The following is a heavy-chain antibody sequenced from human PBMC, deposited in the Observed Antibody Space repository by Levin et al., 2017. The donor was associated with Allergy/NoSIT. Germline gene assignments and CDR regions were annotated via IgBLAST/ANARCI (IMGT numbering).Heavy chain of an antibody. V-gene: IGHV4-59*01. CDR3: ARGDVDTAMATLGPFDY. D-gene: IGHD5-18*01. Sequence: SQTLSLTCTVSGGSISSYYWSWIRQPPGKGLEWIGYIYYSGSTNYNPSLKSRVTISVDTSKNQFSLKLSSVTAADTAVYYCARGDVDTAMATLGPFDYWGQGTLVTVSS. J-gene: IGHJ4*02. CDR2: IYYSGST. CDR1: GGSISSYY.